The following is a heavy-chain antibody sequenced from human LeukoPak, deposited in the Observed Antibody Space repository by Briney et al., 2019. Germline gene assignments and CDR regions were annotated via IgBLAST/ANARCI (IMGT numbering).Heavy chain of an antibody. Sequence: KPSETLSLTCTVSGGSISSYYWSWIRQPPGKGLEWIGYIYYSGSTNYNPSLKSRVTISVDTSKNQFSLKLSSVTAADTAVYYCARVGARYCSSTSCYLPGGPANWFDPWGQGTLVTVSS. CDR3: ARVGARYCSSTSCYLPGGPANWFDP. CDR1: GGSISSYY. D-gene: IGHD2-2*01. J-gene: IGHJ5*02. CDR2: IYYSGST. V-gene: IGHV4-59*08.